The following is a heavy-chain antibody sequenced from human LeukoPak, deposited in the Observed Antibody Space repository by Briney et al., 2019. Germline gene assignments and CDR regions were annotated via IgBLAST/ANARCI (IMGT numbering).Heavy chain of an antibody. D-gene: IGHD3-22*01. J-gene: IGHJ4*02. Sequence: ASVKVSCKAFGYTFTGYGISWVRQAPGEGLEWMGWISVYNGNTNYAQKFQGRVTMTRDTSISTAYMELSRLRSDDTAVYYCAREADSSGYYLNYFDYWGQGTLVTVSS. CDR2: ISVYNGNT. CDR3: AREADSSGYYLNYFDY. V-gene: IGHV1-18*01. CDR1: GYTFTGYG.